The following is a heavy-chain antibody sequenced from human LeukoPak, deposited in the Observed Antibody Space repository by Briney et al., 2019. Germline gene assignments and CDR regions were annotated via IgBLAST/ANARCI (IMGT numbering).Heavy chain of an antibody. J-gene: IGHJ4*02. CDR1: GFTFGSYA. CDR3: AKDQFLYYYGSSGYPGDY. CDR2: ISGSGGST. V-gene: IGHV3-23*01. Sequence: GGSLRLSCAASGFTFGSYAMSWVRQAPGKGLEWVSAISGSGGSTYYADSVKGRFTISRDNSKNTLYLQMNSLRAEDTAVYYCAKDQFLYYYGSSGYPGDYWGQGTLVTVSS. D-gene: IGHD3-22*01.